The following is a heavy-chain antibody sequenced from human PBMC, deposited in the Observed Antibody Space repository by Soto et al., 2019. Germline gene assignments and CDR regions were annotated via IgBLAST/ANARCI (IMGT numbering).Heavy chain of an antibody. CDR2: IIHISGTA. D-gene: IGHD2-2*01. Sequence: QVQLVQSGAEVKKPGSSVKVSCKASGGTFSSYAISWVRQAPGQGLEWMGGIIHISGTANYAQQFQGRVTITADKSTSTAYMELSSRRSEDTAVYYCARDMRDCSSTSFAAYYYYYCMDVCCGGRTVTVSS. V-gene: IGHV1-69*06. CDR1: GGTFSSYA. CDR3: ARDMRDCSSTSFAAYYYYYCMDV. J-gene: IGHJ6*04.